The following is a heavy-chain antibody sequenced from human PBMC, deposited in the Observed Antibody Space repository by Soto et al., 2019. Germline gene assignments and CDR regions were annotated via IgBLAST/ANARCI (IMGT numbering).Heavy chain of an antibody. Sequence: GGSLRLSCAASGFTFSDYYMSWIRQAPGEGLEWVSYISSSGSTIYYADSVKGRFTISRDNAKNSLYLQMNSLRAEDTAVYYCARDTRAAAGPEYYYYYLDVWGKGTTVTVSS. CDR2: ISSSGSTI. J-gene: IGHJ6*03. V-gene: IGHV3-11*01. CDR1: GFTFSDYY. D-gene: IGHD6-13*01. CDR3: ARDTRAAAGPEYYYYYLDV.